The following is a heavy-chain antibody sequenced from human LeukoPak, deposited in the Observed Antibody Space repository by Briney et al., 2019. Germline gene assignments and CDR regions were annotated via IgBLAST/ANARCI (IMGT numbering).Heavy chain of an antibody. CDR1: GCTFTSYY. Sequence: GASVNVSCTASGCTFTSYYMHWVRQAPGQGLEWMGIINPSGGSTTYAQKFQGRVTMTRDTSTSTVYMELRSLRSEDTAVYYCARGLSGGEAYKDYWGQGTLVTVSS. CDR2: INPSGGST. V-gene: IGHV1-46*01. D-gene: IGHD5-24*01. J-gene: IGHJ4*02. CDR3: ARGLSGGEAYKDY.